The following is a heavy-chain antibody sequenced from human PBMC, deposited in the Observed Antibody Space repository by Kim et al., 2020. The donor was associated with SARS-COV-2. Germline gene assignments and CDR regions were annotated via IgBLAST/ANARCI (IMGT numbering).Heavy chain of an antibody. V-gene: IGHV3-9*01. CDR2: ISWNSGSI. CDR3: AKDKSVQPWYYYGMDV. J-gene: IGHJ6*02. CDR1: GFTFDDYA. Sequence: GGSLRLSCAASGFTFDDYAMHWVRQAPGKGLEWVSGISWNSGSIGYADSVKGRFTISRDNAKNSLYLQMNSLRAEDTALYYCAKDKSVQPWYYYGMDVWGQGTTVTVSS. D-gene: IGHD6-13*01.